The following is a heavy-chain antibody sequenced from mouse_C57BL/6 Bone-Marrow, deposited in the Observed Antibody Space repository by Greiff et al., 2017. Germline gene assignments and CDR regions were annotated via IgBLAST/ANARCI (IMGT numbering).Heavy chain of an antibody. CDR2: IYPGDGDT. J-gene: IGHJ2*01. D-gene: IGHD2-4*01. V-gene: IGHV1-82*01. CDR1: GYAFSSSW. Sequence: QVQLQQSGPELVKPGASVKISCKASGYAFSSSWMNWVKQRPGKGLEWIGRIYPGDGDTNYNGKFKGKATLTADKSSSTAYMQLSSLTSEDSAVYFCARSDYDYDEGVGYLDYWGQGTTLTVSS. CDR3: ARSDYDYDEGVGYLDY.